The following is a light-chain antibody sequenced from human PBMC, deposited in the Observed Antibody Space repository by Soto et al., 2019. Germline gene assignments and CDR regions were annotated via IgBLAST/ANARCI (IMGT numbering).Light chain of an antibody. CDR2: EDA. Sequence: GGEYADWYQQKSGQSPVLVIYEDAKRPSGIPERFSGSNSGNTATLTISGPQTVDEADYYCQSWDSDAALVFGTGTKLTVL. CDR1: GGEY. CDR3: QSWDSDAALV. V-gene: IGLV3-1*01. J-gene: IGLJ1*01.